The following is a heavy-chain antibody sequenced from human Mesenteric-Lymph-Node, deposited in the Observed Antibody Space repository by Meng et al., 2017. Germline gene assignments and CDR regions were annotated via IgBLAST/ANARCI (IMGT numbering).Heavy chain of an antibody. Sequence: ASVKVSCKASGYTFTSYGISWVRQAPGQGLEWMGWINPNSGGTNYAQKFQGRVTMTRDTSISTAYMELSRLRSDDTAVYYSARDPLAYCGGDCYSYDYWGQGTLVTVSS. CDR1: GYTFTSYG. CDR2: INPNSGGT. CDR3: ARDPLAYCGGDCYSYDY. D-gene: IGHD2-21*02. J-gene: IGHJ4*02. V-gene: IGHV1-2*02.